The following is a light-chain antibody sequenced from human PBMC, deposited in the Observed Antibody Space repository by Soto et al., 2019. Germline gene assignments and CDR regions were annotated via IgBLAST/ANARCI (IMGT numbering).Light chain of an antibody. J-gene: IGKJ1*01. CDR1: QNLNGW. CDR3: QQYVGYPWT. CDR2: KAS. V-gene: IGKV1-5*03. Sequence: DIQMTQSPSTLSASVGDRVTITCRASQNLNGWLAWYQQKPGKAPILLIYKASSLESGVPSRFSGSGSGTEFTLTISSLQPDDFATYYCQQYVGYPWTFDLGTKVDIK.